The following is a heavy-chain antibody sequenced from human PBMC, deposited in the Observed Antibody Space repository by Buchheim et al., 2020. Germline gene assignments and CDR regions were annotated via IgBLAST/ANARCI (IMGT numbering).Heavy chain of an antibody. D-gene: IGHD2-8*01. CDR3: ARYYISYCTNGVCHNWFDP. J-gene: IGHJ5*02. CDR2: IYYSGST. Sequence: QVQLQESGPGLVKPSQTLSLTCTVSGGSISSGGYYWSWIRQHPGKGLEWIGYIYYSGSTYYNPSLKSRVTISVDTSKNQFSPKLSSVTAADTAVYYCARYYISYCTNGVCHNWFDPWGQGTL. CDR1: GGSISSGGYY. V-gene: IGHV4-31*03.